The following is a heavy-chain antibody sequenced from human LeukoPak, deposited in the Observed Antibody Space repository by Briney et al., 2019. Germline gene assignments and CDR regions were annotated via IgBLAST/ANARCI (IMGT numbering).Heavy chain of an antibody. V-gene: IGHV3-11*04. CDR3: ARKSPEGRIWWLRAGYYYYYMDV. CDR1: GFTFSDYY. CDR2: ISSSGSTI. J-gene: IGHJ6*03. Sequence: GGSLRLSCAASGFTFSDYYMSWIRQAPGKGLEWVSYISSSGSTIYYADSVKGRFTISRDNAKNSLYLQMNSLRAEDTAVYYCARKSPEGRIWWLRAGYYYYYMDVWGKGTTVTVSS. D-gene: IGHD5-12*01.